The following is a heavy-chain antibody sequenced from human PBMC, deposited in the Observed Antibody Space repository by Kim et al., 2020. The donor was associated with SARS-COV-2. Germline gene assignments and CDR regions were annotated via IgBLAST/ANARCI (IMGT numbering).Heavy chain of an antibody. Sequence: ASVKVSCKASGYTFTSYGISWVRQAPGQGLEWMGWISAYNGNTNYAQKLQGRVTMTTDTSTSTAYMELRSLRSDDTAVYYCAREGSRDGYQFSLRLDFDYWGQGTLVTVSS. D-gene: IGHD2-2*01. J-gene: IGHJ4*02. CDR3: AREGSRDGYQFSLRLDFDY. V-gene: IGHV1-18*01. CDR1: GYTFTSYG. CDR2: ISAYNGNT.